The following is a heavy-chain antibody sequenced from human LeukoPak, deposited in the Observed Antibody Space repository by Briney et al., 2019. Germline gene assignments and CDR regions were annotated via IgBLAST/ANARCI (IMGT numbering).Heavy chain of an antibody. J-gene: IGHJ6*03. CDR3: ARVGDCSSTSCYPTYYYYYMDV. V-gene: IGHV3-11*04. D-gene: IGHD2-2*01. Sequence: PGGSLRLSCAASGFTFSDYYMSWIRQAPGKGLEWVSYMSSSGSTIYYADSVKGRFTISRDNAKNSLYLQMNSLRAEDTAVYYCARVGDCSSTSCYPTYYYYYMDVWGKGTTVTISS. CDR2: MSSSGSTI. CDR1: GFTFSDYY.